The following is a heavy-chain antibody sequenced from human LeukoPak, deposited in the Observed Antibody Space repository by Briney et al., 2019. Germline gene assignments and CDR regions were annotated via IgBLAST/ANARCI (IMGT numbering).Heavy chain of an antibody. CDR1: GYTFTSYD. J-gene: IGHJ4*02. Sequence: ASVTVSCKASGYTFTSYDINWVRQATGQGLEWMGWMNPNSGNTGYAQKFQGRVTMTRNTSISTAYMELSSLRSEDTAVYYCARHVSVFPYFDYWGQGTLVTVSS. V-gene: IGHV1-8*01. CDR3: ARHVSVFPYFDY. CDR2: MNPNSGNT. D-gene: IGHD1-26*01.